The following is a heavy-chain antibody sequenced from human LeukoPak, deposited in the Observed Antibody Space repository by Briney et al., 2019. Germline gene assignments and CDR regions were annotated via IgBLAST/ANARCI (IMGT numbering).Heavy chain of an antibody. J-gene: IGHJ4*02. CDR1: GFTFSSYS. D-gene: IGHD2-2*01. CDR3: ARVSVVFLRDDY. Sequence: PGGSLRLSCAASGFTFSSYSMTWVRQAPGKGLEWVSSISSSSSYIYYADSVKGRFTISRDNAKNSLYLQMNSLRDEDTAVYYCARVSVVFLRDDYWGQGTLVTVSS. CDR2: ISSSSSYI. V-gene: IGHV3-21*01.